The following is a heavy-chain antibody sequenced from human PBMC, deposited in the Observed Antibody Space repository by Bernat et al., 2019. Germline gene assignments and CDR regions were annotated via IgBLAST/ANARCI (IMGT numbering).Heavy chain of an antibody. CDR3: TTEEGGSWYSHYYYGMDV. V-gene: IGHV3-15*01. CDR1: GFTFSNAW. CDR2: IKSKTDGGTT. J-gene: IGHJ6*02. Sequence: EVQLVESGGGLVKPGGSLRLSCAASGFTFSNAWMSWVRQAPGKGLEWVGRIKSKTDGGTTDYAAPVKGRFTISRDDSKNTLYLQMNSLKTEDTAVYYCTTEEGGSWYSHYYYGMDVWGQGTTVTVSS. D-gene: IGHD6-13*01.